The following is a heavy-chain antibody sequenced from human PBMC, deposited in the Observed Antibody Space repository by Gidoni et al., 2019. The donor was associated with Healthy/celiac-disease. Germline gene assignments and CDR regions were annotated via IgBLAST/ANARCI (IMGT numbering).Heavy chain of an antibody. D-gene: IGHD3-10*01. CDR2: IWYDGSNK. Sequence: QVQLVESGGGVVQPGRSLRLSCVASGFTFSSYGMHWVRQAPGKGLEWVAVIWYDGSNKYYADSVKGRFTISRDNSKNTLYLQMNSLRAEDTAVYYCARGAYYGSGSCDYWGQGTLVTVSS. CDR1: GFTFSSYG. CDR3: ARGAYYGSGSCDY. J-gene: IGHJ4*02. V-gene: IGHV3-33*01.